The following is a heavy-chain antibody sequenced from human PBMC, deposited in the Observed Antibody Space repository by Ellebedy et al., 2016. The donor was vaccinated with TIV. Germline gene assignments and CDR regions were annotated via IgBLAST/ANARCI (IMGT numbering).Heavy chain of an antibody. CDR2: IIPIFGTA. V-gene: IGHV1-69*13. CDR3: ARGRERNYETGMDV. D-gene: IGHD3-3*01. CDR1: GGTFSSYA. Sequence: ASVKVSCKASGGTFSSYAISWVRQAPGQGLEWMGGIIPIFGTANYAQKFQGRVTITADESTSTAYMELSSLRSEDTAVYYCARGRERNYETGMDVWGQGTTVTVSS. J-gene: IGHJ6*02.